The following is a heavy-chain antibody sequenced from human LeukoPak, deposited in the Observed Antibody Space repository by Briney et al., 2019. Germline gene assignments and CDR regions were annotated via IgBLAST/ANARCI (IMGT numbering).Heavy chain of an antibody. D-gene: IGHD3-3*01. V-gene: IGHV3-30*07. J-gene: IGHJ6*02. CDR2: ISXXXXXX. CDR3: SVFHDFWGGSLAWGPKTHYYAMDV. Sequence: GGSLRLSCAASGXXXSSYAXHWVRQAXXXXXXXXXXISXXXXXXXYADSVRGRFTVSRDNSRSTLFLQMNSLRSEDTAVYCASVFHDFWGGSLAWGPKTHYYAMDVWDQGTTVIVSS. CDR1: GXXXSSYA.